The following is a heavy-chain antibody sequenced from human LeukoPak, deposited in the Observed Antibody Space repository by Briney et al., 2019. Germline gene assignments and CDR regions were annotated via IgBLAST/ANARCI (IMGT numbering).Heavy chain of an antibody. CDR2: ISGSGGST. J-gene: IGHJ4*02. V-gene: IGHV3-23*01. CDR3: AKGSYYDSSGSFYFDY. CDR1: GFTFSSYA. Sequence: GGSLRLSCAASGFTFSSYAMSWVRQAPGKGLEWVSTISGSGGSTYYADSVKGRFTISRDNSKNTLYLQMNSLRAEDTAVYYCAKGSYYDSSGSFYFDYWGQGTLVTVSS. D-gene: IGHD3-22*01.